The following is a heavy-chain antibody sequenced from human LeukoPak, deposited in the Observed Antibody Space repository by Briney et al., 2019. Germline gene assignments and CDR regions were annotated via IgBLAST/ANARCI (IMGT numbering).Heavy chain of an antibody. J-gene: IGHJ4*02. CDR3: ARRDSGSYLPDY. CDR1: GGSISSSSYY. Sequence: SETLSLTCTVSGGSISSSSYYWGWIRQPPGKGLEWIGSIYYSGSTYYNPSLKSRVTISVDTSKNQFSLTLSSVTAADTAVYYCARRDSGSYLPDYWGQGTLVTVSS. V-gene: IGHV4-39*01. D-gene: IGHD1-26*01. CDR2: IYYSGST.